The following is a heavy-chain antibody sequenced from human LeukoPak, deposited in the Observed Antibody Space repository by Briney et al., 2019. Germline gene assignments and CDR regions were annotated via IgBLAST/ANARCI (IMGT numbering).Heavy chain of an antibody. CDR3: AKVAYCSSTSCYAPFDY. V-gene: IGHV3-30*19. Sequence: GGSLRLSCAASGFTFSSYGMHWVRQAPGKGLEWVAVISYDGSNKYYADSVKGRFTISRDNAKNSLYLQMNSLRAEDTALYYCAKVAYCSSTSCYAPFDYWGQGTLVTVSS. CDR2: ISYDGSNK. CDR1: GFTFSSYG. D-gene: IGHD2-2*01. J-gene: IGHJ4*02.